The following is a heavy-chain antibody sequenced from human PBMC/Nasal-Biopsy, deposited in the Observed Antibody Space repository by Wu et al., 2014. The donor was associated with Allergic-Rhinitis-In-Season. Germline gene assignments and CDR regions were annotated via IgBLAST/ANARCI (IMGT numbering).Heavy chain of an antibody. D-gene: IGHD3-9*01. Sequence: WIGRFYSSGTTNYNPSLESRVTISVDTSKSQFSLKLNSVTAADTAIYYCARESNDILDPWGQGTLVTVSS. V-gene: IGHV4-4*07. CDR3: ARESNDILDP. J-gene: IGHJ5*02. CDR2: FYSSGTT.